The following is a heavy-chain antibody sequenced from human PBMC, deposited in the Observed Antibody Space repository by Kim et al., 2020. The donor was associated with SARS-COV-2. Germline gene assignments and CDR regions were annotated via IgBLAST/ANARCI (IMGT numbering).Heavy chain of an antibody. V-gene: IGHV1-18*01. CDR2: ISAYNGNT. D-gene: IGHD3-22*01. CDR3: ARVVHYDSSGYYYSPVRYFDY. Sequence: ASVKVSCKASGYTFTSYGISWVRQAPGQGLEWMGWISAYNGNTNYAQKLQGRVTMTTDTSTSTAYMELRSLRSDDTAVYYCARVVHYDSSGYYYSPVRYFDYWGQGTLVTVSS. CDR1: GYTFTSYG. J-gene: IGHJ4*02.